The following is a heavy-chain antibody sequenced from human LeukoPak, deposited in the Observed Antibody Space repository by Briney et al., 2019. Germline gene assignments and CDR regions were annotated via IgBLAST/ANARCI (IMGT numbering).Heavy chain of an antibody. V-gene: IGHV1-69*13. Sequence: GASVKVSCKASGGTFSSYAISWVRQAPGQGLEWMGGIIPIFGTANYAQKFQGRVTITADESTSTAYMELSSLRSDDTAVYYCAREGSNDAFDIWGQGTMVTVSS. CDR2: IIPIFGTA. J-gene: IGHJ3*02. CDR1: GGTFSSYA. CDR3: AREGSNDAFDI. D-gene: IGHD3-10*01.